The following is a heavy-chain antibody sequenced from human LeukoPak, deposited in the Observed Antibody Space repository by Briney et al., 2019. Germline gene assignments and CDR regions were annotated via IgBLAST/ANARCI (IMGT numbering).Heavy chain of an antibody. CDR2: ISYDGSNK. Sequence: HPGGSLRLSCAASGFTFSSYAMHWVRQAPGKGLEWVAVISYDGSNKYYADSVKGRFTISRDNSKNTLYLQMNSLRAEDTAVYYCARDHYGDSQYYFDYWGQGTLVTVSS. V-gene: IGHV3-30-3*01. CDR3: ARDHYGDSQYYFDY. CDR1: GFTFSSYA. J-gene: IGHJ4*02. D-gene: IGHD4-17*01.